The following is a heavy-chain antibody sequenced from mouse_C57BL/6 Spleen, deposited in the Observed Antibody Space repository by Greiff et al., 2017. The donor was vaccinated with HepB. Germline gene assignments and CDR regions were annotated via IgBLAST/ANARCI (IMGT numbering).Heavy chain of an antibody. Sequence: QVQLQQSGPELVKPGASVKISCKASGYAFSSSWMNWVKQRPGKGLEWIGRIYPGDGDTNYNGKFKGKATLTVDTASSTAYMQLSSLTSEDSAVYYCARTPLVYYFDYWGQGTTLTVSS. CDR1: GYAFSSSW. J-gene: IGHJ2*01. CDR2: IYPGDGDT. CDR3: ARTPLVYYFDY. V-gene: IGHV1-82*01. D-gene: IGHD6-2*01.